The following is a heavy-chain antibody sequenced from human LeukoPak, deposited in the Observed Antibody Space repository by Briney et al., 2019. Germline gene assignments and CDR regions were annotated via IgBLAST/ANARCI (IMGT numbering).Heavy chain of an antibody. CDR2: INPDGSTT. Sequence: GGSLRLSCAASGFTFIRYWIHWVRQAPGKGLEWVSRINPDGSTTTYADSVKGRFTLSRDNAENTVYLQMNSLRAEDTAVYYCARVLSGSWDWFDPWGQGTLVTVSS. CDR3: ARVLSGSWDWFDP. V-gene: IGHV3-74*01. J-gene: IGHJ5*02. D-gene: IGHD3-22*01. CDR1: GFTFIRYW.